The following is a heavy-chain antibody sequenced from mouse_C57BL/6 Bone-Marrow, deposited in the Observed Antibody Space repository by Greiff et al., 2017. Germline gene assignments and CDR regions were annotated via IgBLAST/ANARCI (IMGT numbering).Heavy chain of an antibody. CDR2: IYPRSGNT. J-gene: IGHJ2*01. V-gene: IGHV1-81*01. Sequence: VKLVESGAELARPGASVKLSCKASGYTFTSYGISWVKQRTGQGLEWIGEIYPRSGNTYYNEKFKGKATLTADKSSSTAYMELRSLTSEDSAVYFCARWHYGHYFDYWGQGTTLTVSS. CDR3: ARWHYGHYFDY. CDR1: GYTFTSYG. D-gene: IGHD1-1*01.